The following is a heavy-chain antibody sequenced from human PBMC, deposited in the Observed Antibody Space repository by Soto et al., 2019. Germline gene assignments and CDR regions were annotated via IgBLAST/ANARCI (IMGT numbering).Heavy chain of an antibody. J-gene: IGHJ3*01. V-gene: IGHV4-39*01. CDR1: GDSISSSSYY. CDR3: AHLVVGRVDL. Sequence: QLQLQESGPGLVKPSETLSLTCTVSGDSISSSSYYWGWIRQPPGKGLEYIGTIYYTGSTYYNPSLKSRVTISVDTSKNQFSLKLSSVTAADTAVYYWAHLVVGRVDLWGQGTMVTVSS. D-gene: IGHD2-15*01. CDR2: IYYTGST.